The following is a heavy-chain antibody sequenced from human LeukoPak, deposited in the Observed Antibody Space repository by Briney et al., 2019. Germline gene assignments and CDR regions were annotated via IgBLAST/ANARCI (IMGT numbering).Heavy chain of an antibody. Sequence: SETLSLTCTVSGGPISSSSYYWGWIRQPPGKGLEWIGSIYYSGSTYYNPSLKSRVTISVDTSKNQFSLKLSSVTAADTAVYYCARHNLFWGIAARQGNYYGMDVWGQGTTVTVSS. J-gene: IGHJ6*02. CDR1: GGPISSSSYY. V-gene: IGHV4-39*01. CDR3: ARHNLFWGIAARQGNYYGMDV. D-gene: IGHD6-6*01. CDR2: IYYSGST.